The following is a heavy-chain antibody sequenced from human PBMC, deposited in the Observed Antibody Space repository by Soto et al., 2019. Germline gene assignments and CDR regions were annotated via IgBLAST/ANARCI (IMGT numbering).Heavy chain of an antibody. V-gene: IGHV1-2*04. CDR3: AREGYSYGYFDY. CDR2: INGNSGGT. Sequence: ASVKVSCKTSGYTFINYGVAWVRQAPGQGLEWMGWINGNSGGTNYAQKLQGWVTMTRDTSFNTAYMELSRLRSDDTAVYYCAREGYSYGYFDYWGQGTLVTVSS. CDR1: GYTFINYG. J-gene: IGHJ4*02. D-gene: IGHD5-18*01.